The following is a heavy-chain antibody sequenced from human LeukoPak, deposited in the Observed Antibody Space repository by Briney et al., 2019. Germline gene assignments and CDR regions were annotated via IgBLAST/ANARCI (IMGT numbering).Heavy chain of an antibody. J-gene: IGHJ6*02. CDR3: AACRDGYSELDYYYYYCMDV. Sequence: SVKVSCKASGFTFTSSAVQWVRQARGQRLEWIGWIVVGSGNTNYAQKFQERVTITRDMSTSTAYMELSSLRSEDTAVYYCAACRDGYSELDYYYYYCMDVWGQGTTVTVSS. D-gene: IGHD5-24*01. CDR1: GFTFTSSA. V-gene: IGHV1-58*01. CDR2: IVVGSGNT.